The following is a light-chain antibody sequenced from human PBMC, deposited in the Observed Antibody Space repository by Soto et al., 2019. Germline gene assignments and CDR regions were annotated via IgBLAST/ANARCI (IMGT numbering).Light chain of an antibody. J-gene: IGKJ2*01. Sequence: EIVMTQSPATLSLSPGERATLSCRASQSVSSNLAWYQQKPGQAPRLLIYGASTRATGIPARFSGSGSGTEFTLTISSLQSEDFAVSYCQQYNNWPTFGQGTKLEIK. CDR1: QSVSSN. CDR3: QQYNNWPT. CDR2: GAS. V-gene: IGKV3-15*01.